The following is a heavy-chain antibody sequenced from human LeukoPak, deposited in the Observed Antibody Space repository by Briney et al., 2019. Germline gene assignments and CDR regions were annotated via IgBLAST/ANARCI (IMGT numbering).Heavy chain of an antibody. V-gene: IGHV4-34*01. CDR2: INHSGST. CDR1: GGSFSGYY. J-gene: IGHJ2*01. CDR3: AREYCSSTSCYLWYFDL. D-gene: IGHD2-2*01. Sequence: SETLSLTCAVYGGSFSGYYWSWIRQPPGKGLEWIGEINHSGSTNYNPSLKSRVTISVDTSKNLFSLKLSSVTAADTAVYYCAREYCSSTSCYLWYFDLWGRGTLVTVSS.